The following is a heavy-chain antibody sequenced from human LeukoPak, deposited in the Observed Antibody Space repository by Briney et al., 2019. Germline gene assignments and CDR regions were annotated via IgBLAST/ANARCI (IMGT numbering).Heavy chain of an antibody. J-gene: IGHJ4*02. V-gene: IGHV3-23*01. CDR2: TGSNGVT. CDR1: GLAFSDYS. Sequence: GGSLRLSCAASGLAFSDYSMNWVRQAPGKGLEWVSATGSNGVTYYADSVKGRFTISRDNSKNALYLQMNGLRADDTAVYYCGIRDTSDYYVFWGQGTLVTVSS. D-gene: IGHD3-22*01. CDR3: GIRDTSDYYVF.